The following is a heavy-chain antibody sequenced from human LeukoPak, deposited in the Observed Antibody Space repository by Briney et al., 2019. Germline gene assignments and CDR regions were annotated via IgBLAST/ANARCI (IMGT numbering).Heavy chain of an antibody. V-gene: IGHV3-66*01. CDR3: ARVMHLCGGTTTCLSFDY. D-gene: IGHD1-1*01. J-gene: IGHJ4*02. CDR2: IYSDGST. Sequence: GGSLRLSCAASGFTVSINYMSWVRQAPGKGLEWVSVIYSDGSTDYADSVKGRFTISRDNSKNTLYLQMNSLRAEDTALYYCARVMHLCGGTTTCLSFDYWGQGTLVTVSS. CDR1: GFTVSINY.